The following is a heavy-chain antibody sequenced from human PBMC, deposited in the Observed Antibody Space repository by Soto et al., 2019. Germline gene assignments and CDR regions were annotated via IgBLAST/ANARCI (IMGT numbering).Heavy chain of an antibody. CDR1: GFTFSSYA. V-gene: IGHV3-23*01. Sequence: GGSLRLSCAASGFTFSSYAMSWVRQAPGKGLEWVSAISGSGGSTYYADSVKGRFTISRDNSKNTLYLQMNSLRAEDTAVYYCAKAGGYSSGWYGDYFDYWGQGTLVTVSS. CDR2: ISGSGGST. D-gene: IGHD6-19*01. CDR3: AKAGGYSSGWYGDYFDY. J-gene: IGHJ4*02.